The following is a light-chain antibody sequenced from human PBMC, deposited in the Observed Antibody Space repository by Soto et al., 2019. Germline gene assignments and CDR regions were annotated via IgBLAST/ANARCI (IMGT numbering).Light chain of an antibody. Sequence: EIVMTQSPATLSVSPGERAILSCRASQSISINLAWYQQKPGQAPRLLIYAASNRATGVPARFSGSWSGTEFTLTISSLQSEDFAVYYCQQYNNWPPGTFGQGTKVDIK. CDR3: QQYNNWPPGT. J-gene: IGKJ1*01. CDR2: AAS. CDR1: QSISIN. V-gene: IGKV3-15*01.